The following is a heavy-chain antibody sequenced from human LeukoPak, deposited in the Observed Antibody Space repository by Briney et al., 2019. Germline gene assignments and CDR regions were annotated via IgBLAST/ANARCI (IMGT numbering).Heavy chain of an antibody. CDR2: INSDGSST. Sequence: GGSLRLSCAASGFTFSSYWMHWVRQAPGKGLVGVSRINSDGSSTSYADSVKGRFTISRDNAKNTLYLQMSSLRAEDTAVYYCARAYYDILTGYDYWGQGTLVTVSS. CDR1: GFTFSSYW. J-gene: IGHJ4*02. V-gene: IGHV3-74*01. D-gene: IGHD3-9*01. CDR3: ARAYYDILTGYDY.